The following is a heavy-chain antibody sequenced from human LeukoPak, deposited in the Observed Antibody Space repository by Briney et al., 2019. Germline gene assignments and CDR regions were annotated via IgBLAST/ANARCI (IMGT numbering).Heavy chain of an antibody. D-gene: IGHD4-17*01. Sequence: SETLSLTCAVYGGSFSGYYWSWIRQPPGKGLEWIGEINHSGSTNYNPSLKGRVTISVDTSKNQFSLKLSSVTAADTAVYYCARGPLSVWGDYVLFDYWGQGTLVTVSS. CDR3: ARGPLSVWGDYVLFDY. J-gene: IGHJ4*02. CDR2: INHSGST. V-gene: IGHV4-34*01. CDR1: GGSFSGYY.